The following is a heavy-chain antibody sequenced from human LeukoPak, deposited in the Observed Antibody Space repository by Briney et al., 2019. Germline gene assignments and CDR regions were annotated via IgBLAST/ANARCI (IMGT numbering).Heavy chain of an antibody. CDR1: GASISSYY. D-gene: IGHD2-15*01. Sequence: PSETLSLTCTVSGASISSYYWSWIRQPPGKGLEWIGYAYYSGHTNYNSSLKSRVTMSLDTSKSQFSLRQSSVTAADTAVYFCARHPFATPFDYWGPGTLVTVSS. V-gene: IGHV4-59*08. CDR3: ARHPFATPFDY. J-gene: IGHJ4*02. CDR2: AYYSGHT.